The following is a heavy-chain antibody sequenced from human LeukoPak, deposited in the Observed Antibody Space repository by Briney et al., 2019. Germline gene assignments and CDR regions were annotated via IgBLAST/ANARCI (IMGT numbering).Heavy chain of an antibody. CDR1: GLTFSGSD. CDR2: FSSSTSNI. D-gene: IGHD3-10*01. CDR3: ARGRVYGSGSYYLGAEYFQH. Sequence: GGSLRFSFGALGLTFSGSDMSRGGQGPGKGLEGGSSFSSSTSNIYYEDSVKGRFTISRDNAKNSLYLQMNSLRAEDTAVYYCARGRVYGSGSYYLGAEYFQHWGQGTLVTVSS. V-gene: IGHV3-21*01. J-gene: IGHJ1*01.